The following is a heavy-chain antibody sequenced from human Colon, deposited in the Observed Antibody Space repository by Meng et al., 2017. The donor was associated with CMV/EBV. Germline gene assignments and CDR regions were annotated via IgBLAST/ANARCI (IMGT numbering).Heavy chain of an antibody. CDR2: IWFDGSNQ. CDR3: AKGGAAAGYYFDY. CDR1: ESVVSSNY. V-gene: IGHV3-30*02. Sequence: GESLKISCATSESVVSSNYISWVRQAPGKGLEWVAVIWFDGSNQYYADSVKGRFTISRDNAKNTLYLQMNGLRAEDTAVYYCAKGGAAAGYYFDYWGQGTLVTVSS. D-gene: IGHD6-25*01. J-gene: IGHJ4*02.